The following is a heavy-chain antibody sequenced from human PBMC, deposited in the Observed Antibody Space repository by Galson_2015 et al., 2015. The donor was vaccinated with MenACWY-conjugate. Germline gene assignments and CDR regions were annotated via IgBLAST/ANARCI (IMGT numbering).Heavy chain of an antibody. Sequence: PLSLTCTVSGGSIRSGGYSWSWLRQHPGKGLEWIGFIYYSGSTYHNPSLKSRLTMSVDTSRNQFSMDLRSVTAADTAVYYCARQSGAGIYYEASFDYWGQGTLVTFSA. V-gene: IGHV4-31*03. CDR3: ARQSGAGIYYEASFDY. D-gene: IGHD3-10*01. CDR1: GGSIRSGGYS. CDR2: IYYSGST. J-gene: IGHJ4*02.